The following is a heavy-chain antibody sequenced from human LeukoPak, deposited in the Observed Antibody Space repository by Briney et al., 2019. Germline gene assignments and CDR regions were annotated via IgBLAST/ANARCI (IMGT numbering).Heavy chain of an antibody. J-gene: IGHJ4*02. V-gene: IGHV1-69*05. CDR1: GGTFSSYA. D-gene: IGHD5-12*01. CDR2: IIPMFGTT. Sequence: SVKVSCKASGGTFSSYAISWVRQAPGQGLEWMGRIIPMFGTTNYAQKFQDRVTITTDESTSTAYMELSSLRSEDTAIYYCARVEGRRGDNGYKLDYWGQGTLVTVSS. CDR3: ARVEGRRGDNGYKLDY.